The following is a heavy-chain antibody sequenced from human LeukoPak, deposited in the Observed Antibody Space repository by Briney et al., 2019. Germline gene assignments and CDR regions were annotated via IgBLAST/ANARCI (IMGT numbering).Heavy chain of an antibody. Sequence: GGSLRLSCAASGFTFNIYAMSWVRQAPGKGLESVSGISGSGGSTYNAESVKGRFTISRDNSKNTLYLQMNSLRVEDTAVYYCAKGSSSWYEGSWFDPWGQGTLVTVSS. CDR1: GFTFNIYA. D-gene: IGHD2-2*01. J-gene: IGHJ5*02. V-gene: IGHV3-23*01. CDR2: ISGSGGST. CDR3: AKGSSSWYEGSWFDP.